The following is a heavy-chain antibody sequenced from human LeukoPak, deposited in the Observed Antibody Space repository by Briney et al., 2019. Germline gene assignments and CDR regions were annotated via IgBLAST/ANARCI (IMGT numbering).Heavy chain of an antibody. Sequence: ASVKVSCKASGGTFTSYYMHWVRQAPGQGLEWIGIINPSGGSTSYAQKFQGRVTMTRDTSTSTVYMELSSLRSEDTAVYYCARTGGGCSSTSCAYNYWGQGTLVTVSS. CDR3: ARTGGGCSSTSCAYNY. CDR1: GGTFTSYY. CDR2: INPSGGST. V-gene: IGHV1-46*01. J-gene: IGHJ4*02. D-gene: IGHD2-2*01.